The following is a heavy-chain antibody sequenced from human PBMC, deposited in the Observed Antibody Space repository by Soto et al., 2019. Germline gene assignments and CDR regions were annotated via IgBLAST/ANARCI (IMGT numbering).Heavy chain of an antibody. V-gene: IGHV3-7*01. CDR2: IKQDGSEK. CDR1: GFTFSNAW. J-gene: IGHJ4*02. D-gene: IGHD4-17*01. Sequence: LRLSCAASGFTFSNAWMSWVRQAPGKGLEWVANIKQDGSEKYYVDSVKGRFTISRDNAKNSLYLLVNSLRAEDTAVYYCARDPYGDYYFDFWGQGTLVTVSS. CDR3: ARDPYGDYYFDF.